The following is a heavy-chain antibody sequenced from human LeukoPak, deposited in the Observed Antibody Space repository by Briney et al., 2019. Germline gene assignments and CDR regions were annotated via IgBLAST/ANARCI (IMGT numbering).Heavy chain of an antibody. V-gene: IGHV3-7*03. J-gene: IGHJ5*02. CDR2: INQDGSEK. Sequence: GGSLRLSCAPSAFIFSYYWMSWVRQAPGKGLEGVANINQDGSEKRYVDSAKGRFTISRDNAENLLYLQMNNLRAEDTAVYYCAREGGSGWYSGWFDPWGQGTLVTVSS. D-gene: IGHD6-19*01. CDR1: AFIFSYYW. CDR3: AREGGSGWYSGWFDP.